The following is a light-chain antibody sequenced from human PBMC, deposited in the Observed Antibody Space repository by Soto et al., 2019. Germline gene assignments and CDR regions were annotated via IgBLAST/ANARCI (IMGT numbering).Light chain of an antibody. CDR3: QQYYSFWT. Sequence: DIQMTQSPSTLSTSVGDRVTITCRASQDILSWLAWYQQKPGKAPKLLIYKASILQSGVPSRFSGSGSGTDFTLTFSGLQPDDFATYYCQQYYSFWTFGQGTRVEIK. CDR2: KAS. CDR1: QDILSW. J-gene: IGKJ1*01. V-gene: IGKV1-5*03.